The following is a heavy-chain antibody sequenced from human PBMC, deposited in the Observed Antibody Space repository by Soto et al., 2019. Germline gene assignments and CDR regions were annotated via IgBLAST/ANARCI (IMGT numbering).Heavy chain of an antibody. CDR2: ISSSSSYI. CDR1: GFTFSSYS. V-gene: IGHV3-21*01. D-gene: IGHD2-15*01. Sequence: GGSLRLSCAASGFTFSSYSMNWVRQAPGKGLEWVSSISSSSSYIYYAGSVKGRFTISRDNAKNSLYLQMDSLRAEDTAVYYCTRDDGWPPDFDYWGQGTLVTVSS. J-gene: IGHJ4*02. CDR3: TRDDGWPPDFDY.